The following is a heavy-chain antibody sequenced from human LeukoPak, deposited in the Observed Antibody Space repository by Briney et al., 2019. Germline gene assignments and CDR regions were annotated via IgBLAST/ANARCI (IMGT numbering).Heavy chain of an antibody. CDR2: TYYRSKWYN. CDR3: ARWAAGHGMDV. Sequence: SQTLSLTCAISGDSVSSNSAGWNWIRLSPSRGLEWLGRTYYRSKWYNDYAVSVDSRITINPDTSKNQFSLQLNSVTPEDTAVYYCARWAAGHGMDVWGQGTTVTVS. CDR1: GDSVSSNSAG. J-gene: IGHJ6*02. V-gene: IGHV6-1*01. D-gene: IGHD6-13*01.